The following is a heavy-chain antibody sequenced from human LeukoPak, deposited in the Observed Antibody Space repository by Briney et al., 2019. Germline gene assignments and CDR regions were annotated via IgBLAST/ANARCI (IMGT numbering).Heavy chain of an antibody. D-gene: IGHD5-24*01. Sequence: ASVKVSCKVSGYTFTDYYIHWVQQAPGKGLEWMGLVDPEDGETIYAEKFQGRVTITADTSTDTAYMGLSSLRSEDTAVYYCATGRWLQPFDPWGQGTLVTVSS. CDR2: VDPEDGET. CDR1: GYTFTDYY. CDR3: ATGRWLQPFDP. V-gene: IGHV1-69-2*01. J-gene: IGHJ5*02.